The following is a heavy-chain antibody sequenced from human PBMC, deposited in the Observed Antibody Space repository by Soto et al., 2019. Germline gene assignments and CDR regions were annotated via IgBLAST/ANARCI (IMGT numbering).Heavy chain of an antibody. D-gene: IGHD6-13*01. V-gene: IGHV3-23*01. CDR2: ISGGGSLT. CDR3: AKNRWEAAPATGTN. J-gene: IGHJ1*01. CDR1: GFTFSSYA. Sequence: EVQLLESGGGLVQPGGSLRLSCAASGFTFSSYAMSWVRQAPGKGLEWVSMISGGGSLTYFADSVKGRLTISRDNSKNVLYLQMNTLNAEDTAVYYCAKNRWEAAPATGTNWGQGTLVTVSS.